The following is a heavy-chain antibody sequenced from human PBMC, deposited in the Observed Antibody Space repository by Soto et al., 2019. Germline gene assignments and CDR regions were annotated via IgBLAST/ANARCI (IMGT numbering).Heavy chain of an antibody. J-gene: IGHJ3*02. CDR3: AREVRLAWRGAFDI. Sequence: QVQLVQSGAEEEKPGASVKVSCKASGYTFTSHTMHWVRQAPGQRLEWMGCIDAGNGNTKYSQQFQGRVTITRDTAESTMYMELSSLRSEDTAVYYCAREVRLAWRGAFDIWGPGTMVTVSS. CDR1: GYTFTSHT. V-gene: IGHV1-3*05. D-gene: IGHD3-10*01. CDR2: IDAGNGNT.